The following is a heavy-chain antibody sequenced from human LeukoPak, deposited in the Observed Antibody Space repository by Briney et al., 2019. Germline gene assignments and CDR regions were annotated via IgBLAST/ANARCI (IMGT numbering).Heavy chain of an antibody. CDR2: FSATDGSA. D-gene: IGHD6-13*01. V-gene: IGHV3-23*01. Sequence: PGGSLRLSCAASGFTVSSYGMTWVRQAPGKGLGWVSAFSATDGSAQYAESVKGRFTISRDNSENSLYLQMDSLRDEDTAVYYCAKARIAAAGTGAFDVWGQGTMVTVSS. CDR1: GFTVSSYG. CDR3: AKARIAAAGTGAFDV. J-gene: IGHJ3*01.